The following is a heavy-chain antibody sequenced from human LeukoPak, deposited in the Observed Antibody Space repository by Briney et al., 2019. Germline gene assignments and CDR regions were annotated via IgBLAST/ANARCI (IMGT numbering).Heavy chain of an antibody. Sequence: ASVKVSCKASGYTFTSYGISWVRQAPGQGLEWMGWISAYNGNTNYAQKLQGRVTMTTDTSTSTAYMELRSLRSDDTAVHYCARSGYYDILTGYFHFDYWGQGTLVTVSS. V-gene: IGHV1-18*01. CDR3: ARSGYYDILTGYFHFDY. D-gene: IGHD3-9*01. J-gene: IGHJ4*02. CDR2: ISAYNGNT. CDR1: GYTFTSYG.